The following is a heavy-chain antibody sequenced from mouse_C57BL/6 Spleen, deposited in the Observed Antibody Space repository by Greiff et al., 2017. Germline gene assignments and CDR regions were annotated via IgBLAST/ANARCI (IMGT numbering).Heavy chain of an antibody. V-gene: IGHV1-26*01. CDR3: APTAQATAMDY. J-gene: IGHJ4*01. Sequence: VQLQQSGPELVKPGASVKISCKASGYTFTDYYMNWVKQSHGKSLEWIGDINPNNGGTSYNQKFKGKGTLTVDKSSSTAYMELRSLTSEDSAVYYCAPTAQATAMDYWGQGTSVTVSS. CDR1: GYTFTDYY. CDR2: INPNNGGT. D-gene: IGHD3-2*02.